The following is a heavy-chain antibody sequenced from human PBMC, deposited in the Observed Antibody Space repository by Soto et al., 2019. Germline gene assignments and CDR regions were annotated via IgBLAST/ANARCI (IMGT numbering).Heavy chain of an antibody. V-gene: IGHV1-8*01. D-gene: IGHD6-19*01. CDR3: ARGIGIAVAGRAALGY. Sequence: ASVKVSCKASGYTFTSYDINWVRQATGQGLEWMGWMNPNSGNTGYAQKFQGRVTMTRNTSISTAYMELSSLRSEDTAVYYCARGIGIAVAGRAALGYWGQGTLVTVSS. CDR1: GYTFTSYD. CDR2: MNPNSGNT. J-gene: IGHJ4*02.